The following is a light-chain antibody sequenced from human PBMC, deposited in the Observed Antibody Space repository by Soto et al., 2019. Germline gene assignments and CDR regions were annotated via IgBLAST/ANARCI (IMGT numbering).Light chain of an antibody. CDR1: QGISSY. V-gene: IGKV1-9*01. J-gene: IGKJ2*01. Sequence: DTQLTQSPSFLSASVGDRVTITCRASQGISSYLAWYQQKPGKAPKLLIYAASTLQSGVPSRFSGSGSGTEFTLTISSLQPEDFATYYCQQLNSYSYTFGQGTKLDIK. CDR2: AAS. CDR3: QQLNSYSYT.